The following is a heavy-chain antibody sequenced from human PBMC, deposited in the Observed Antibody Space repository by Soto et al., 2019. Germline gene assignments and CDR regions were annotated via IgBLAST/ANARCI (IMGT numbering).Heavy chain of an antibody. CDR1: GFTFSSYC. D-gene: IGHD2-2*01. J-gene: IGHJ4*02. CDR3: ARVRDIVVVPAALTDY. CDR2: IKQDGSEK. V-gene: IGHV3-7*01. Sequence: EVQLVESGGGLVQPGGSLRLSCAASGFTFSSYCMSWVRQAPGKGLEWVANIKQDGSEKYYVDSVKGRFTISRDNAKNSLYLQMNSLRAEDTAVYYCARVRDIVVVPAALTDYWGQGTLVTVSS.